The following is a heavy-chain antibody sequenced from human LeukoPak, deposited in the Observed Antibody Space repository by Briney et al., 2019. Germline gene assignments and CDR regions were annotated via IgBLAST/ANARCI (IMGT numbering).Heavy chain of an antibody. J-gene: IGHJ6*03. D-gene: IGHD3-16*01. V-gene: IGHV4-61*09. CDR3: ARETSQKGAHYMDV. CDR2: IHTSGST. Sequence: SETLSLTCTVSGGSISSGSYCWSWIRQPAGKGLEWIGHIHTSGSTNYNPSLKSRLTISVDTSKNQFSLKLSSVTAADTAVYYCARETSQKGAHYMDVWGKGTTVTISS. CDR1: GGSISSGSYC.